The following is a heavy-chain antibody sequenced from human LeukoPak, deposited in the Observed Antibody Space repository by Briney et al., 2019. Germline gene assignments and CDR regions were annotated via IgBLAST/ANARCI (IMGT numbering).Heavy chain of an antibody. CDR3: ATWSGDYSFDF. Sequence: SEALSLTCTVSGGSINGYYWSWIRQPAGKGLEWIGRIHTSGSTNSNPSLKSRVTMSVDTSKNQFSLRLSSVTAADTAVYYCATWSGDYSFDFWGQGTLVTVSS. CDR1: GGSINGYY. CDR2: IHTSGST. D-gene: IGHD3-3*01. V-gene: IGHV4-4*07. J-gene: IGHJ4*02.